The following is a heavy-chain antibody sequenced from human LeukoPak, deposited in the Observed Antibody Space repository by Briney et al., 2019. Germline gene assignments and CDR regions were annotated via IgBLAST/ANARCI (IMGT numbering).Heavy chain of an antibody. D-gene: IGHD3-22*01. J-gene: IGHJ4*02. V-gene: IGHV1-69*04. CDR2: IIPILGIA. CDR3: ARDRHYYDSSGHYFDY. CDR1: GGTFSSYA. Sequence: SVKVSCKASGGTFSSYAISWLRQAPGQGLEWMGRIIPILGIANYAQKFQGRVTITADKSTSTAYMELSSLRSEDTAVYYCARDRHYYDSSGHYFDYWGQGTLVTVSS.